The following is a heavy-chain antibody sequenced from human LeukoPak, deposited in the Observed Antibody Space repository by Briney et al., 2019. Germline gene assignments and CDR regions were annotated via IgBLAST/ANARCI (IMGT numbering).Heavy chain of an antibody. D-gene: IGHD6-19*01. CDR3: TRAVAGHPD. J-gene: IGHJ4*02. V-gene: IGHV4-34*01. CDR2: INHSGYT. CDR1: GVPFSNYY. Sequence: SETLSLTCAASGVPFSNYYWNWVRQSPRQGLEWIGEINHSGYTNYNPSLKSRVTMSIDTSKNQFSLILTSVTAADAGVYYCTRAVAGHPDWGQGTLVTVSS.